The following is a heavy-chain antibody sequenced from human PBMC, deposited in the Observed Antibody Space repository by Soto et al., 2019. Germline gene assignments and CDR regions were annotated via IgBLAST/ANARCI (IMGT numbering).Heavy chain of an antibody. Sequence: HGESLKISCKGSGYSFTSYWIGWVRQMPGKGLEWMGIIYPGDSDTRYSPSFQGQVTISADKSISTAYLQWSSLKASDTAIYYCARRANYCGGGSRYYFDYWGQGSLVIVSS. J-gene: IGHJ4*02. V-gene: IGHV5-51*01. CDR2: IYPGDSDT. D-gene: IGHD2-15*01. CDR1: GYSFTSYW. CDR3: ARRANYCGGGSRYYFDY.